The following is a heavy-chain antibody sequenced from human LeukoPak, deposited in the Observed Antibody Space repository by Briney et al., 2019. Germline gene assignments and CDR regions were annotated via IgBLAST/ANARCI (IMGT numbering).Heavy chain of an antibody. J-gene: IGHJ3*02. D-gene: IGHD3-22*01. CDR3: ARDRNMIVAATDAFDI. CDR1: GFTFSSYA. CDR2: ISGSGGST. V-gene: IGHV3-23*01. Sequence: GGSLRLSCAASGFTFSSYAMSWVRQAPGKGLEWVSAISGSGGSTYYADSVKGRFTISRDNSKNTLYLQMNSLRAEDTAVYYCARDRNMIVAATDAFDIWGQGTMVTVSS.